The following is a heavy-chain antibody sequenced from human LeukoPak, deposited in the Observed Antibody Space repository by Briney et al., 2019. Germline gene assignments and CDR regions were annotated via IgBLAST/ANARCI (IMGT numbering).Heavy chain of an antibody. J-gene: IGHJ4*02. CDR1: GLAFSSYA. Sequence: GGSLRLSCAASGLAFSSYAMSWVRQAPGKGLEWVSTISVASNTFYADSVKGRFTISRDNSRNTVFLQMTSLRADDTAVYYCADYGVSGVRNNFYWGQGTLVTVSS. CDR2: ISVASNT. CDR3: ADYGVSGVRNNFY. V-gene: IGHV3-23*01. D-gene: IGHD3-3*01.